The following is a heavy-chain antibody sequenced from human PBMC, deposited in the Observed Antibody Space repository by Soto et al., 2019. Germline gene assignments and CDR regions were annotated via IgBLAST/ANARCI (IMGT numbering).Heavy chain of an antibody. V-gene: IGHV4-4*07. CDR3: VTTSSWFRGFYFDY. Sequence: SETLSLTCTVSGDSITCYYWSWVRQPAGKGLEWIGRIYTSGSTSYNPSLESRATMSLDTSKNQLSLKLTSVTAADTAVYYCVTTSSWFRGFYFDYWGQGTLVTVSS. CDR1: GDSITCYY. D-gene: IGHD6-13*01. J-gene: IGHJ4*02. CDR2: IYTSGST.